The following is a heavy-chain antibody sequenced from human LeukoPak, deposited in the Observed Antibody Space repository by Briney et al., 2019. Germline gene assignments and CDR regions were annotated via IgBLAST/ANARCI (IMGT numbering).Heavy chain of an antibody. CDR1: GFTFSSYG. CDR2: IWYDGSNK. Sequence: QAGGSLRLSCAASGFTFSSYGMHWVRQAPGKGLEWVAVIWYDGSNKYYADSVKGRFTISRDNSKNTLYLQMNSLRAEDTAVYYCARSLYYYDSRDFDYWGQGTLVTASS. V-gene: IGHV3-33*01. J-gene: IGHJ4*02. D-gene: IGHD3-22*01. CDR3: ARSLYYYDSRDFDY.